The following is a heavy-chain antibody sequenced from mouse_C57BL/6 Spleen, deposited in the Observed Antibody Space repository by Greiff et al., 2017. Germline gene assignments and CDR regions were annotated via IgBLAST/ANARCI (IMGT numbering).Heavy chain of an antibody. J-gene: IGHJ4*01. CDR3: ARGESLAMDY. CDR2: INPSTGGT. Sequence: VQLQQSGPELVKPGASVKISCKASGYSFTGYYMNWVKQSPEKSLEWIGEINPSTGGTTYNQKFKAKATLTVDKSSSTAYMQLKSLTSEDSAVYYCARGESLAMDYWGQGTSVTVSS. CDR1: GYSFTGYY. V-gene: IGHV1-42*01.